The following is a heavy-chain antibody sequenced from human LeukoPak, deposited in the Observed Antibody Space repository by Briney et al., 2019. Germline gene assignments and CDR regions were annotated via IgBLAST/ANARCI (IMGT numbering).Heavy chain of an antibody. CDR3: ARSGFSTGFYLDF. V-gene: IGHV1-2*02. D-gene: IGHD6-19*01. J-gene: IGHJ4*02. Sequence: ASVKLSCKASGYTFTGMFIHWLRQAPGQGLEWMGWIDPPSGAPHYAPKFQDRVTMTRDTSIATAYLEGNREKGEYTAVYYCARSGFSTGFYLDFWGQGTLISVSS. CDR1: GYTFTGMF. CDR2: IDPPSGAP.